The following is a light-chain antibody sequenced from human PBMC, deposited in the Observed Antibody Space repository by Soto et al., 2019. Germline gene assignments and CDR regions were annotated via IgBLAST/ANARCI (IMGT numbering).Light chain of an antibody. V-gene: IGLV2-23*02. CDR3: CSYAGSSTDVV. CDR2: EVS. Sequence: QSVLTQPASVSGSPGQSITISCTGTSSDVGSYNLVSWYQQHPGKAPKLMIYEVSNRPSGVSNRFSGSKSGNTASLTISGLQAEDEADYYCCSYAGSSTDVVFGGGTKVTVL. CDR1: SSDVGSYNL. J-gene: IGLJ2*01.